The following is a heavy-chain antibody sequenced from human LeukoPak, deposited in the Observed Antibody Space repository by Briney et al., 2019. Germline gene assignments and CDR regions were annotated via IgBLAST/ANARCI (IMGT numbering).Heavy chain of an antibody. CDR3: ARVWESYYDILTGYPSGYFDY. CDR1: GYTFTSYG. CDR2: ISAYNGNT. J-gene: IGHJ4*02. D-gene: IGHD3-9*01. V-gene: IGHV1-18*01. Sequence: ASVKVSCKASGYTFTSYGISWVRQAPGQGPEWMGWISAYNGNTNYAQKLQGRVTMTTDTSTSTAYMELRSLRSDDTAVYYCARVWESYYDILTGYPSGYFDYWGQGTLVTVSS.